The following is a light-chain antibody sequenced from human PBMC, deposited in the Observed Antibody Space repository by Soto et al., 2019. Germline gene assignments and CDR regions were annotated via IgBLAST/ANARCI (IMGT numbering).Light chain of an antibody. CDR2: DAS. V-gene: IGKV1-5*01. CDR1: QSVNKW. CDR3: QQYHTYWT. J-gene: IGKJ1*01. Sequence: DIQMPQSPSTLSASVGDRVTITGRASQSVNKWLAWYQQKPGMAPKVLIFDASSLQSGVPSRFSGSGSGTEFTLTISSLQPDDFATYFCQQYHTYWTFGQGTKVDIK.